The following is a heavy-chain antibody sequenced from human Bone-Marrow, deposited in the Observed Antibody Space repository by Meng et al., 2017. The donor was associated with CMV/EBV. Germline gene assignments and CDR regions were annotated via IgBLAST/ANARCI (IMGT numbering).Heavy chain of an antibody. Sequence: GESLKISCAASGFTFSSYGMHWVRQAPGKGLEWVAFIRYDGSNKYYADSVKGRFTISRDNSKNTLYLQMNSLRAEDTAVYYCAKAFLLLVSYGTPDYYYGMDVWGQGTTVTVSS. CDR2: IRYDGSNK. CDR1: GFTFSSYG. V-gene: IGHV3-30*02. J-gene: IGHJ6*02. CDR3: AKAFLLLVSYGTPDYYYGMDV. D-gene: IGHD5-18*01.